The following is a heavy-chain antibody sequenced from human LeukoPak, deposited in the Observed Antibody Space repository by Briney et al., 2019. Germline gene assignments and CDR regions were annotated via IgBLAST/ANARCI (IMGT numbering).Heavy chain of an antibody. J-gene: IGHJ4*02. CDR1: GYTFTGYY. V-gene: IGHV1-2*02. CDR3: ARDLSIADGDPPD. Sequence: GASVKVSCKASGYTFTGYYMHWVRQAPGQGLEWMGWINPNSGGTKYAQKFQGRVTMTRDTSISTAHMELSRLRSDDTAVYYCARDLSIADGDPPDWGQGTLVTVSS. CDR2: INPNSGGT. D-gene: IGHD6-13*01.